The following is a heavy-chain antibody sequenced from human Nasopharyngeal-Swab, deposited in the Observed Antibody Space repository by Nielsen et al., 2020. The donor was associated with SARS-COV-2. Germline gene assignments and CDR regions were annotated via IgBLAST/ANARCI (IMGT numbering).Heavy chain of an antibody. V-gene: IGHV4-61*01. Sequence: SETLSLTCTVSGGSVSSGSYYWSWIRQPPGKGLEWIGYIYYSGSTNHNPSLKSRVTISVDTSKNQFSLKLSSVTAADTAVYYCARGSGYWGQGTLVTVSS. J-gene: IGHJ4*02. CDR2: IYYSGST. CDR1: GGSVSSGSYY. D-gene: IGHD3-10*01. CDR3: ARGSGY.